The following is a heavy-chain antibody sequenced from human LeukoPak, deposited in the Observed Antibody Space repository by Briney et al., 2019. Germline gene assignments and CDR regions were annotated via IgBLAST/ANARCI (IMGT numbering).Heavy chain of an antibody. V-gene: IGHV1-8*01. Sequence: ASVKVSCKASGYTFTSYDINWVRQATGQGLEWMGWMNPNSGNTGYAQKFQGRVTMSRNTSISTAYMELSSLRSEDTAVYYCASVGFGYYYGSGSYSNWGQGTLVTVSS. CDR3: ASVGFGYYYGSGSYSN. J-gene: IGHJ4*02. D-gene: IGHD3-10*01. CDR2: MNPNSGNT. CDR1: GYTFTSYD.